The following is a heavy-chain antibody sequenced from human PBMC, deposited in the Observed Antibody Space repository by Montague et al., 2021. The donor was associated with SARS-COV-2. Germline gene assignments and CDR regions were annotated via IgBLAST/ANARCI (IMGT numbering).Heavy chain of an antibody. CDR3: TSGSEGNYNVMDV. Sequence: CAISGDSVSRNSATWNWVRQSPSRGLEWLGRTYYRSKWYNDYAVSVRGRVTINPDTSKNQFSLQLNSVTPEDTAIYYCTSGSEGNYNVMDVWGQGTTVTVSS. CDR2: TYYRSKWYN. V-gene: IGHV6-1*01. J-gene: IGHJ6*02. CDR1: GDSVSRNSAT. D-gene: IGHD3-10*01.